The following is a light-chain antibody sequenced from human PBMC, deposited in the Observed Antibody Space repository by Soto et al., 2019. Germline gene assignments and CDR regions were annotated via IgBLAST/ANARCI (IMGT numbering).Light chain of an antibody. V-gene: IGKV1-5*01. CDR1: QSISSW. J-gene: IGKJ2*01. CDR2: DAS. Sequence: DIQMTPSPSTLSASVGDRVTITFRARQSISSWLAWYQQKPGEAPKLPIYDASSLESGVPSRFSGSGTGTEIPLPLRSLPPDDIATYYSPPYNSYLYTFGQGTK. CDR3: PPYNSYLYT.